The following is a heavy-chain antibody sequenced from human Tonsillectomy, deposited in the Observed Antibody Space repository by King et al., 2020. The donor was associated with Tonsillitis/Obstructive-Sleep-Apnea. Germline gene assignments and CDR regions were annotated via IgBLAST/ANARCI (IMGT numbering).Heavy chain of an antibody. CDR3: AREPGSSSRGYYTMDV. Sequence: QLQESGPGLVKPSETLSLTCTVSSGSVTSFFWHWIRQPPGKGLEWIGDIYYIGSTTYNPSLKSRVTISLDTSNNQISLNLRSVTAADTAVYYCAREPGSSSRGYYTMDVWGQGTTVTVSS. J-gene: IGHJ6*02. CDR1: SGSVTSFF. CDR2: IYYIGST. V-gene: IGHV4-59*02. D-gene: IGHD6-13*01.